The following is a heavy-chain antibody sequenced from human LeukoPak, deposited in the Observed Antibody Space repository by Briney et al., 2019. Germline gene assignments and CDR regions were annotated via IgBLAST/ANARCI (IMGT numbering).Heavy chain of an antibody. CDR3: ARVLGLAVAGTIDY. CDR2: IFPSDSST. V-gene: IGHV5-51*01. Sequence: GESLKISCKGSGYSFTNYWIGWLRQMPGKGLEWMGIIFPSDSSTRYSPSFQGQVTISADKSISTAYLQWSSLKASDTAMYYCARVLGLAVAGTIDYWGQGTLVTVSS. D-gene: IGHD6-19*01. CDR1: GYSFTNYW. J-gene: IGHJ4*02.